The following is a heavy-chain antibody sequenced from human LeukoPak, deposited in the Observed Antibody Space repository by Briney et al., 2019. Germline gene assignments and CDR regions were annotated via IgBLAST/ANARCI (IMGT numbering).Heavy chain of an antibody. CDR2: IWYDEITK. CDR3: ARDWGSHDAFDI. Sequence: PGGSLRLSCVASGFTFRSYGIHWVRQAPGKGPEWLAFIWYDEITKNYADSVKGRFTISRDNSKNTLYVQMNSLRPDDTAVYYCARDWGSHDAFDIWGQGTMVTVSS. J-gene: IGHJ3*02. V-gene: IGHV3-30*02. D-gene: IGHD3-16*01. CDR1: GFTFRSYG.